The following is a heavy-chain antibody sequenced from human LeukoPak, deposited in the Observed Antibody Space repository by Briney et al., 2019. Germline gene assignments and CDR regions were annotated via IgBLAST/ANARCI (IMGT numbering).Heavy chain of an antibody. CDR1: GFTFSSYN. CDR2: IRYDGSNK. Sequence: GGSLRLSCAASGFTFSSYNMNWVRQAPVKGLEWVAFIRYDGSNKYYTDSVKGRFTISRDNSKNTLYLQMNSLRTEDTAIYYCAKDPNGDYLGAFDSWGQGTLVTVSS. J-gene: IGHJ4*02. V-gene: IGHV3-30*02. D-gene: IGHD4-17*01. CDR3: AKDPNGDYLGAFDS.